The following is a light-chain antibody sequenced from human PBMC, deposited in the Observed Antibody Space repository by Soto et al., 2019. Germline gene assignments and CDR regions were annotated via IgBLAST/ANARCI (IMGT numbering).Light chain of an antibody. J-gene: IGKJ1*01. CDR1: QSVSSSF. CDR3: QQYVNSRWT. V-gene: IGKV3-20*01. CDR2: GAS. Sequence: EIVLTQSPATLSLSPGERATLSCRASQSVSSSFLAWYQQKPGQAPRLLIYGASRRATDIPDRFSGSGSGTDFTLTISRLEPEDFAVYYCQQYVNSRWTFGQGTKVDIK.